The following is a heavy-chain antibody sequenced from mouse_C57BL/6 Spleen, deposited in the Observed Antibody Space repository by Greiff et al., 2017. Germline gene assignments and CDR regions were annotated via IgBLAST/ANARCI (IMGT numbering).Heavy chain of an antibody. CDR1: GYTFTSYW. J-gene: IGHJ2*01. CDR2: INPSNGGT. Sequence: QVQLQQPGTELVKPGASVKLSCKASGYTFTSYWMHWVKQRPGQGLEWIGNINPSNGGTNYNEKFKSKATLTVDKSSSTAYMQLSSLTSGDSAVYFCARSETLPVVADYWGQGTTLTVSS. D-gene: IGHD1-1*01. CDR3: ARSETLPVVADY. V-gene: IGHV1-53*01.